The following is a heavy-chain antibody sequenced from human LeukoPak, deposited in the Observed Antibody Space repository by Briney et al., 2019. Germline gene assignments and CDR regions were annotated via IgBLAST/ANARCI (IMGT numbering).Heavy chain of an antibody. CDR1: GFTFSTHW. CDR3: ARDRRLSYFDY. V-gene: IGHV3-7*01. CDR2: IKQDGSEK. D-gene: IGHD6-25*01. J-gene: IGHJ4*02. Sequence: PGGSLRLSCAASGFTFSTHWMIWVRQAPGKGLEWVANIKQDGSEKYYVDSVKGRFIISRDNAKNSLYLQMNSLRAEDTAVYYCARDRRLSYFDYWGQGTLVTVSS.